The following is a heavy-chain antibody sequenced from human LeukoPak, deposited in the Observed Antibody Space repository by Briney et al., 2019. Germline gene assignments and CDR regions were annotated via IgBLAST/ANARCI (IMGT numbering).Heavy chain of an antibody. J-gene: IGHJ6*04. V-gene: IGHV3-23*01. CDR1: GFTFSNYG. Sequence: GGTLRLSCAASGFTFSNYGMSWVRQAPGKGLEWVSAISGSGGSTFYADSVKGRFTISRDNSKNSLYLQMNSLRAEDTAVYYCAELGITMIGGVWGKGTTVTISS. D-gene: IGHD3-10*02. CDR3: AELGITMIGGV. CDR2: ISGSGGST.